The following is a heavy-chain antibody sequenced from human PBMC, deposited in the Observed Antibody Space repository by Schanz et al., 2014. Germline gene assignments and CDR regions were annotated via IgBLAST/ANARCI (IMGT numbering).Heavy chain of an antibody. V-gene: IGHV3-30*18. J-gene: IGHJ4*02. CDR1: GITLSGYG. D-gene: IGHD6-19*01. CDR2: ISFDGRNT. Sequence: VQLVESGGGLVQPGGSLRLSCAASGITLSGYGLHWVRQAPGKGLEWVGFISFDGRNTGYAHSVKGRFTISRDNSKNTVNLQMNSLRAEDTAVYYCAKAGSGWSTAGYYYWGQGTLVTVSS. CDR3: AKAGSGWSTAGYYY.